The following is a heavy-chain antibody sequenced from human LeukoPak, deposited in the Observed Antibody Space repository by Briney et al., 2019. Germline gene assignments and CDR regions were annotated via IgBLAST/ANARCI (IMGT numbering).Heavy chain of an antibody. V-gene: IGHV3-74*01. CDR1: GFTFSSYW. D-gene: IGHD6-13*01. Sequence: GGSLRLSCAASGFTFSSYWMHWVRQAPGEGLVWVSRIKYDETITNYADSVKGRFTISRDNGKNTLYLQMNSLRAEDTAVYYCATYRGYPFDYWGQGTLVTVSS. CDR2: IKYDETIT. J-gene: IGHJ4*02. CDR3: ATYRGYPFDY.